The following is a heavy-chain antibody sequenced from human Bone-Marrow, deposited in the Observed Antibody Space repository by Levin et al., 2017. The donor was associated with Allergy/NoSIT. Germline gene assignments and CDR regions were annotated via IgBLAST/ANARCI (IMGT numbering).Heavy chain of an antibody. CDR2: IYHSGST. J-gene: IGHJ4*02. V-gene: IGHV4-4*02. CDR3: ARGGSPLYQPYSNLPHYFDY. CDR1: GGSISSSNW. Sequence: PSETLSLTCAVSGGSISSSNWWSWVRQPPGKGLEWIGEIYHSGSTNYNPSLKSRVTISVDKSKNQFSLKLSSVTAADTAVYYCARGGSPLYQPYSNLPHYFDYWGQGTLVTVSS. D-gene: IGHD4-11*01.